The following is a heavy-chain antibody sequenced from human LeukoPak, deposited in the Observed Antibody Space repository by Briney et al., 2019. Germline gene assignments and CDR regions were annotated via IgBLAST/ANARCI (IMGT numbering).Heavy chain of an antibody. V-gene: IGHV3-23*01. CDR1: GFTFSSYA. Sequence: PGGSLRLSCAASGFTFSSYAMSWVRQAPGKGLEWVSAISGSGGSTYYADSVKGRFTISRDNSKNTLYLQMNSLRAEDTAVYCCAKDRAPVLYSSGWYGDYWGQGTLVTVSS. CDR2: ISGSGGST. CDR3: AKDRAPVLYSSGWYGDY. D-gene: IGHD6-19*01. J-gene: IGHJ4*02.